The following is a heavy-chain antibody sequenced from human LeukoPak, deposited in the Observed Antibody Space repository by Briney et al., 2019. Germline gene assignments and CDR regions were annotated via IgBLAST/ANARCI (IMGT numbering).Heavy chain of an antibody. J-gene: IGHJ6*02. V-gene: IGHV3-21*01. CDR1: GFTFSSYS. CDR3: ARESGYYYYGMDV. CDR2: ISSSSSYI. D-gene: IGHD6-25*01. Sequence: GGALRLSCAASGFTFSSYSMNWVRQAPGKGLEWVSSISSSSSYIYYADSVKGRFTISRDNAKNSLYLQMTSPRAEDTAVYYCARESGYYYYGMDVWGQGTTVTVSS.